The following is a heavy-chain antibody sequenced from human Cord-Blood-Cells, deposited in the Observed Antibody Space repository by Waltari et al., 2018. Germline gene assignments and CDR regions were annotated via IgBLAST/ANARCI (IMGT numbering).Heavy chain of an antibody. Sequence: QVQLQESGPGLVKPSQTLSLTCTVSGGSISSGDYYWSWIRQPPGKGLEWIGYIYYSGSTYYNPSLKSRVTISVDTSKNQFSLKLSTVTAADTAVYYCARDIATYSVWGYFDLWGRGTLVTVSS. J-gene: IGHJ2*01. D-gene: IGHD1-26*01. CDR3: ARDIATYSVWGYFDL. CDR2: IYYSGST. CDR1: GGSISSGDYY. V-gene: IGHV4-30-4*08.